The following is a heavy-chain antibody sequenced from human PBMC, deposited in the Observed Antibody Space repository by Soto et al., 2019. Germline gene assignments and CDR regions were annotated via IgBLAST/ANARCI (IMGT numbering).Heavy chain of an antibody. CDR3: ARRITMVRGPYYYYGMDV. Sequence: GWGLRLSCSGAGFTFTSLAMTWVRQAPGKGLEWVSFISSTSSTKDYADSVKGRFTISRDNAKNSVYLQMNSLRDGDTAVYYCARRITMVRGPYYYYGMDVWGQGTTVTVSS. V-gene: IGHV3-48*02. J-gene: IGHJ6*02. D-gene: IGHD3-10*01. CDR2: ISSTSSTK. CDR1: GFTFTSLA.